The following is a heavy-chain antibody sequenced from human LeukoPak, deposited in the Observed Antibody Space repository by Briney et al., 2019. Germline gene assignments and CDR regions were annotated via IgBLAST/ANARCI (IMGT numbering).Heavy chain of an antibody. V-gene: IGHV3-23*01. CDR3: AKGRTLVGGSTRSYDY. CDR1: GFTFTSYS. D-gene: IGHD1-26*01. J-gene: IGHJ4*02. CDR2: ISGNGGDT. Sequence: GGSLRLSCAASGFTFTSYSMSWVRQAPGKGLEWDSVISGNGGDTFYADSVKGRFTISRDNYKNTLYLQMNSLRVEDTAVYYCAKGRTLVGGSTRSYDYWGQGTLVTVSS.